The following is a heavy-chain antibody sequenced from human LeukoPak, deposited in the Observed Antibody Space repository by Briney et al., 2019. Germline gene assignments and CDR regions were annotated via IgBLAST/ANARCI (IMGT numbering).Heavy chain of an antibody. CDR3: ARDLGNWFGP. D-gene: IGHD3-16*01. J-gene: IGHJ5*02. CDR1: GGSVSSSSYY. Sequence: SETLSLTCTVSGGSVSSSSYYWSWVRQPPGEGLEWIGYIYYSGSTNYNPSLKSRVTISVDTSKNQFSLKLSSVTAADTAVYYCARDLGNWFGPWGQGTLVTVSS. CDR2: IYYSGST. V-gene: IGHV4-61*01.